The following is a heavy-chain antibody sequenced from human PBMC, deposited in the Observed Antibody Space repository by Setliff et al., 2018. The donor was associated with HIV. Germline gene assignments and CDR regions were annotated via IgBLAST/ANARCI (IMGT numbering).Heavy chain of an antibody. V-gene: IGHV3-21*01. J-gene: IGHJ6*02. D-gene: IGHD3-16*01. CDR3: ARGGVRGNYYYYGMDV. Sequence: PGGSLRLSCAASGFTFNSHAMNWVRQAPGKGLEWVSSISSSSSYIYYADSVKGRFTISRDNAKNSLYLQMNSLRAEDTAVYYCARGGVRGNYYYYGMDVWGQGTTVTVSS. CDR2: ISSSSSYI. CDR1: GFTFNSHA.